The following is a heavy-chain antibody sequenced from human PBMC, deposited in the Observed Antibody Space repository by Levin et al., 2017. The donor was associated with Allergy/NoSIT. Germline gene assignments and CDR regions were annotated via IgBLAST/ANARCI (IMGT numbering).Heavy chain of an antibody. V-gene: IGHV3-48*01. CDR3: ASLIGYYDILTGYSQAGY. CDR2: ISSSSSTI. J-gene: IGHJ4*02. D-gene: IGHD3-9*01. CDR1: GFTFSSYS. Sequence: GESLKISCAASGFTFSSYSMNWVRQAPGKGLEWVSYISSSSSTIYYADSVKGRFTISRDNAKNSLYLQMNSLRAEDTAVYYCASLIGYYDILTGYSQAGYWGQGTLVTVSS.